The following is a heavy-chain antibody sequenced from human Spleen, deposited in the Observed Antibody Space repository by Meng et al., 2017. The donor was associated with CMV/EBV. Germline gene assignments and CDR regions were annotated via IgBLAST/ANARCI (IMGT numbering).Heavy chain of an antibody. Sequence: FALGTRGVGVGWIRQPPGKALEWLALIYWNGNKRYSTSLVSRLTITKDTSKNQVVLIMTNMEPVDTGTYYCVHRSGPNIRGVPNWLDPWGQGTLVTVSS. D-gene: IGHD3-22*01. V-gene: IGHV2-5*04. CDR1: FALGTRGVG. CDR3: VHRSGPNIRGVPNWLDP. CDR2: IYWNGNK. J-gene: IGHJ5*02.